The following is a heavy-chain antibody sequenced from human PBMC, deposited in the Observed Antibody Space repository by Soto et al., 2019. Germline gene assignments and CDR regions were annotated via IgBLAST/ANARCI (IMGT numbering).Heavy chain of an antibody. Sequence: GGSLRLSCAASGFTFSSYGMHWVRQAPGKGLEWVAVISYDGSNKYYADSVKGRFTISRDNSKNTLYLQMNSLRAEDTAVYYCAKVSWFGEFQPYYYYGMDVWGQGTTVTVSS. V-gene: IGHV3-30*18. CDR1: GFTFSSYG. J-gene: IGHJ6*02. CDR2: ISYDGSNK. CDR3: AKVSWFGEFQPYYYYGMDV. D-gene: IGHD3-10*01.